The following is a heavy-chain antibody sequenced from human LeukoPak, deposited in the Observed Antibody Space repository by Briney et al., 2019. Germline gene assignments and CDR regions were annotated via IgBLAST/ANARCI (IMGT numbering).Heavy chain of an antibody. J-gene: IGHJ4*02. V-gene: IGHV4-39*01. CDR1: GVSISSSNSY. Sequence: KSSETLSLTCTVSGVSISSSNSYWGWIRQPPGKGLEWIGSICGNTYYNASLKSQVSISIDTSKNQFSLRLTSVTAADTAVYYCARQTGSGLFILPGGQGTLVTVSS. CDR2: ICGNT. D-gene: IGHD3/OR15-3a*01. CDR3: ARQTGSGLFILP.